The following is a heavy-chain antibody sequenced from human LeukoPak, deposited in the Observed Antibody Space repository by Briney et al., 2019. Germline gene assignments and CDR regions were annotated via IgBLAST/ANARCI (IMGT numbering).Heavy chain of an antibody. J-gene: IGHJ2*01. D-gene: IGHD3-22*01. CDR1: GFTFSNAW. CDR3: ARYYYDSSGYLRWYFDL. CDR2: IKSKTDGGTT. Sequence: KAGGSLRLSCAASGFTFSNAWMSWVRQAPGKGLEWVGRIKSKTDGGTTDYAAPVKGRFTISRDNAKNSLYLQMNSLRAEDTAVYYCARYYYDSSGYLRWYFDLWGRGTLVTVSS. V-gene: IGHV3-15*01.